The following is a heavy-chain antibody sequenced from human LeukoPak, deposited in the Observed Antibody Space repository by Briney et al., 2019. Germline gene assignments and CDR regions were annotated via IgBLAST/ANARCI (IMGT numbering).Heavy chain of an antibody. J-gene: IGHJ4*02. CDR1: GFTFRSYW. D-gene: IGHD6-25*01. Sequence: GGSLRLSCVASGFTFRSYWMSWVRQAPGKGLEWVANIKEDGSEKDYLDSVKGRFTISRDNAKNSVYLQISSLRADDTAVYYCARDTRGGHFDYWGQGTLVTVSS. CDR3: ARDTRGGHFDY. CDR2: IKEDGSEK. V-gene: IGHV3-7*03.